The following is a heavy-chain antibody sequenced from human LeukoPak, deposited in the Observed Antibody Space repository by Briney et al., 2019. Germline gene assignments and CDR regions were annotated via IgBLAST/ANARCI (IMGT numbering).Heavy chain of an antibody. CDR3: GGGGGFCSSTSCPRNWFDP. D-gene: IGHD2-2*01. V-gene: IGHV3-30*01. CDR1: GFTFSSYA. CDR2: ISYDGSNK. Sequence: GRSLRLSCAASGFTFSSYAVHWVRQAPGKGLEWVAVISYDGSNKYYADSVKGRFTISRDNSKNTLYLQVNSLRAEDTAVYYWGGGGGFCSSTSCPRNWFDPWGQGTLVTVSS. J-gene: IGHJ5*02.